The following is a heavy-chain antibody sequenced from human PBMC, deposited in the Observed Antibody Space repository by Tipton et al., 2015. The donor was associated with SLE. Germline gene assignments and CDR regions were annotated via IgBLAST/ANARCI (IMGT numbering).Heavy chain of an antibody. CDR1: CGSINTYY. V-gene: IGHV4-4*07. J-gene: IGHJ4*02. D-gene: IGHD2-2*01. Sequence: TLSLTCTVSCGSINTYYWAWVRQPAGKGLEWIGGIYTGGKTKYNPSLESRVSLSVDTSRGQFFLEVRSVTAADTAVYYCVVCSPSSCSYFDYWGQGGLVTVSS. CDR2: IYTGGKT. CDR3: VVCSPSSCSYFDY.